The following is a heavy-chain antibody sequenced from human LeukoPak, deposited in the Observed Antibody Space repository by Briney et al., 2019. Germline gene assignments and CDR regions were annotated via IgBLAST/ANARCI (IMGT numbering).Heavy chain of an antibody. CDR1: GFTFSSYS. CDR2: ISSSSRYI. J-gene: IGHJ5*02. V-gene: IGHV3-21*01. CDR3: ARVADGASTIFWGAGWFDP. Sequence: GGSLRLSCAASGFTFSSYSMNWVRQAPGKGLEWVSSISSSSRYIYYADSVKGRFTISRDNAKNSLYLQMNSLRAEDTAVYYCARVADGASTIFWGAGWFDPWGQGTLVTVSS. D-gene: IGHD3-9*01.